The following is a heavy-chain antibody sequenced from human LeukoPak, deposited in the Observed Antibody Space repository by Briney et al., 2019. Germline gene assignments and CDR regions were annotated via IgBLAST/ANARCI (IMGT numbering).Heavy chain of an antibody. D-gene: IGHD3-9*01. CDR3: ARDQGLTGYFDY. CDR2: INPSGGNI. CDR1: GYRFTNNY. V-gene: IGHV1-46*01. J-gene: IGHJ4*02. Sequence: ASVKVSCKPSGYRFTNNYMHWVRQAPGQGLEWMGIINPSGGNINYAQKFQGRVTMTRDTSTSTVYMELSSLRSEDTAVYFCARDQGLTGYFDYWGQGTLVTVSS.